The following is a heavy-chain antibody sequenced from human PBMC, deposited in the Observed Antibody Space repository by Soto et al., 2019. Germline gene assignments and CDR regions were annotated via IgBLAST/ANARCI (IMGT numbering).Heavy chain of an antibody. D-gene: IGHD1-1*01. V-gene: IGHV1-18*01. Sequence: QVHLVQSGAEVKKPGASVKVSCKASGYTFTSYGITWVRQAPGQGLEWMGWISAHNGNTNYAQKLQGRVIVTRDTTTSTAYMALRSLISDDTAVYCCVRGRYGDYWGQGALVTVSS. CDR3: VRGRYGDY. CDR1: GYTFTSYG. CDR2: ISAHNGNT. J-gene: IGHJ4*02.